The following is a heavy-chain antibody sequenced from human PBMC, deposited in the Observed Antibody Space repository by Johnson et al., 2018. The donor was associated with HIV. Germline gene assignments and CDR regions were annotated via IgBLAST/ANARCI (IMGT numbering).Heavy chain of an antibody. CDR1: GFTFSSYA. V-gene: IGHV3-30*04. CDR2: ISYDGSNK. J-gene: IGHJ3*01. Sequence: QEKLVESGGGVVQPGRSLRLSCAASGFTFSSYAMHWVRQAPGKGLEWVAVISYDGSNKYYADSVKGRFTISRDNVKKSLFLQMNGLRADDTAVYYCARDRVYRGSYYSGAFDVWGQGAMVTVSS. D-gene: IGHD1-26*01. CDR3: ARDRVYRGSYYSGAFDV.